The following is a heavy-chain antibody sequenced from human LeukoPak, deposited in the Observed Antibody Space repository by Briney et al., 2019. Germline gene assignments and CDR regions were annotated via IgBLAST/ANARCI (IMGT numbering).Heavy chain of an antibody. J-gene: IGHJ4*02. Sequence: PGGSLRLSCAASGFTFSSYAMSWVRQAPGKGLEWVSAISGSGGSTYYADSVKGRFTISRDNSKNTLYLEMNSLRAEDTAVYYCARDQVAGWPFHFENWGQGTLVTVSS. CDR1: GFTFSSYA. D-gene: IGHD6-19*01. V-gene: IGHV3-23*01. CDR2: ISGSGGST. CDR3: ARDQVAGWPFHFEN.